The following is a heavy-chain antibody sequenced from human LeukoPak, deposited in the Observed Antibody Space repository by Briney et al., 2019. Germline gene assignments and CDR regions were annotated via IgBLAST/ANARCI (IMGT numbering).Heavy chain of an antibody. V-gene: IGHV1-18*01. CDR3: ARVYDSTGDIDSFDI. Sequence: GASVKVSCKASGYTFTSYGISWVRQAPGQGLEWMGWISAYNGNTNYAQNLQGRVTMTTDTSTTTAYLELRSLRSDDTAVYYCARVYDSTGDIDSFDIWGQGSMVTVSS. D-gene: IGHD3-22*01. CDR1: GYTFTSYG. J-gene: IGHJ3*02. CDR2: ISAYNGNT.